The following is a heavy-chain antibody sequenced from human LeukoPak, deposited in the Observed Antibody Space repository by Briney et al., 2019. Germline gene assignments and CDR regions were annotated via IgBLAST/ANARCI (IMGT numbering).Heavy chain of an antibody. CDR2: IKSDGRT. CDR3: ARAPSDIGGYYPEYFRH. CDR1: GFPLSHYW. J-gene: IGHJ1*01. D-gene: IGHD3-22*01. V-gene: IGHV3-74*01. Sequence: GGSLRLSCAAAGFPLSHYWMHWVRQAPGKGLVWVSRIKSDGRTNYADSVKGRFTISRDNAKNTVSLQMNSLRAEDTGVYYCARAPSDIGGYYPEYFRHWGQGTLVTVSS.